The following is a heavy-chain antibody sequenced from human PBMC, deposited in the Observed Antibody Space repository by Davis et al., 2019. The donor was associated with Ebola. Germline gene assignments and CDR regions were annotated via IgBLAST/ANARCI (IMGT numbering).Heavy chain of an antibody. CDR3: ARDLYDYIWGSYRYTFDY. D-gene: IGHD3-16*02. J-gene: IGHJ4*02. Sequence: GESLKISCAASGFTFSSYGMHWVRQAPGKGLEWVAVISYDGSNKYYADSVKGRFTISRDNAKNSLYLQMNSLRDEDTAVYYCARDLYDYIWGSYRYTFDYWGQGTLVTVSS. V-gene: IGHV3-30*03. CDR2: ISYDGSNK. CDR1: GFTFSSYG.